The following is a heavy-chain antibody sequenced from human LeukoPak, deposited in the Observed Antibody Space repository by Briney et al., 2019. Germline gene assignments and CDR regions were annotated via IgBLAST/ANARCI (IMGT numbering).Heavy chain of an antibody. CDR3: ARDQVVPGSAIWFDP. D-gene: IGHD2-2*01. V-gene: IGHV4-39*07. CDR2: IYYSGST. J-gene: IGHJ5*02. Sequence: SETLSLTCTVSGGSISSSSNYWGWIRQPPGKGLEWIGSIYYSGSTYYNPSLKSRITMSVDTSKNQFSLKLSSVTAADTAVYYCARDQVVPGSAIWFDPWGQGTLVTVSS. CDR1: GGSISSSSNY.